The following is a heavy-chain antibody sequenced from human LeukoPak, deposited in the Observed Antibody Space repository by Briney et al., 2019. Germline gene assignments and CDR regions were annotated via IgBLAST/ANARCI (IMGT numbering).Heavy chain of an antibody. CDR3: ARDRSQGWDNSGYYPDALIM. CDR1: GFTFSSYS. Sequence: GGSLRLSCAASGFTFSSYSMNWVRQAPGKGLEWVSSISSSSYIYYADSVEGRFTISRDNAKNSLYLQMNSLRAEDTAVYYCARDRSQGWDNSGYYPDALIMWGQGTLVSVSS. D-gene: IGHD3-22*01. V-gene: IGHV3-21*01. J-gene: IGHJ3*02. CDR2: ISSSSYI.